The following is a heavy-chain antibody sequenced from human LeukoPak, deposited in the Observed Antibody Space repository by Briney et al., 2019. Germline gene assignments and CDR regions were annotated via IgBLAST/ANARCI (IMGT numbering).Heavy chain of an antibody. J-gene: IGHJ4*02. CDR1: GGTFSSYA. Sequence: SVKVSCKASGGTFSSYAISWVRQAPGRGLEWMGGIIPIFGTANYAQKFQGRVTITTDESTSTAYMELSSLRSEDTAVYYCARHHGGYGDFLYYFDYWGQGTLVTVSS. D-gene: IGHD4-17*01. V-gene: IGHV1-69*05. CDR2: IIPIFGTA. CDR3: ARHHGGYGDFLYYFDY.